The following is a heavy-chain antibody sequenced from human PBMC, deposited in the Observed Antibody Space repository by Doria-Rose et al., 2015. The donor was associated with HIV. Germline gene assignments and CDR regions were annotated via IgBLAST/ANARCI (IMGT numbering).Heavy chain of an antibody. CDR3: AKAPIIGPKYYFYMDV. Sequence: VQLVQSGGGLVQPGRSLRLSCVGSGFSFESYAMHWVRLAPGAGLEWVAGISWDSGAKGNADSVEGRITISRDNAKKSVYLEMRSLRPEDTAFYYCAKAPIIGPKYYFYMDVWGKGTSVTVSS. CDR1: GFSFESYA. V-gene: IGHV3-9*01. CDR2: ISWDSGAK. J-gene: IGHJ6*03. D-gene: IGHD3-3*01.